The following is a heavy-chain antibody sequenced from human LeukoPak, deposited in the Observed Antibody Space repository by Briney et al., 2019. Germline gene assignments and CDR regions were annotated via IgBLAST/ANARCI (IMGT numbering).Heavy chain of an antibody. Sequence: SCKASGYTFSSYAMHWVRQAPGKGLEWVAVISYDGSNKYYADSVKGRFTISRDNSENTLYLQMNSLRAEDTAVYYCARDGYSSGWYKVDWGQGTLVTVSS. CDR1: GYTFSSYA. V-gene: IGHV3-30-3*01. CDR3: ARDGYSSGWYKVD. J-gene: IGHJ4*02. CDR2: ISYDGSNK. D-gene: IGHD6-19*01.